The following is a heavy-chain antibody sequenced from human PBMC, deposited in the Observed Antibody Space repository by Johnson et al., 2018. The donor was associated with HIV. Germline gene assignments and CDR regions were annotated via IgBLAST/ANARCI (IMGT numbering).Heavy chain of an antibody. Sequence: QVQLVESGGGVVQPGRSLRLSCAASGFTFSSYGMHWVRQAPGTGLEWVAFIRYDGSNKYYADSVKGRFTISRDNSKNTLYLQMNSLRAEDTAVYYCARAPHDAFDVWGQGTMVTVSS. CDR3: ARAPHDAFDV. J-gene: IGHJ3*01. CDR2: IRYDGSNK. V-gene: IGHV3-30*02. CDR1: GFTFSSYG.